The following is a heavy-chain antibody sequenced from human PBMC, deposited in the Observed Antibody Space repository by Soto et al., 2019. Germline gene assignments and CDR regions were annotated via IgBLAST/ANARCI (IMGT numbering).Heavy chain of an antibody. J-gene: IGHJ6*02. Sequence: SETLSLTCTVSGGSISSSSYYWGWIRQPPGKGLEWIGSIYSGSTYYNPSLKSRVTISVDTSKNQFSLKLSSVTAADTAVYYCAIPGAFYYYYGMDVWGQGTTVTV. D-gene: IGHD3-10*01. CDR2: IYSGST. CDR3: AIPGAFYYYYGMDV. V-gene: IGHV4-39*01. CDR1: GGSISSSSYY.